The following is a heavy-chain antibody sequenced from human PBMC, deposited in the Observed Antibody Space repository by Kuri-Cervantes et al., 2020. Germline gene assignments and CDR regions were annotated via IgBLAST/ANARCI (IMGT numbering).Heavy chain of an antibody. J-gene: IGHJ4*02. V-gene: IGHV3-48*02. D-gene: IGHD4-17*01. CDR3: AREERQYGDYVFDY. CDR2: ISSSSSTI. Sequence: GGSLRLSCAASGFTFSSYSMNWVRQAPGKGLEWVSYISSSSSTIYYADSVKGRFTISRDNAKNSLYLQMNSLRDEDTAVYYCAREERQYGDYVFDYWGQGTLVTVSS. CDR1: GFTFSSYS.